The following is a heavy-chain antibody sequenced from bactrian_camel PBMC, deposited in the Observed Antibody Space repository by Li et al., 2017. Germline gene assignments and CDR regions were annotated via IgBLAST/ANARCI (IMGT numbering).Heavy chain of an antibody. Sequence: HVQLVESGGGLAQNGGSLRLSCTATESTFSNYCIGWFRQPPGNEREGVAAVGSDGSTTYADSVTGRFTISRDNAKNTLYLQMENLKPEDTAAYYCVAGPRQVLVGLFGRRSCEYNNWGQGTQVTVS. D-gene: IGHD2*01. CDR3: VAGPRQVLVGLFGRRSCEYNN. J-gene: IGHJ4*01. CDR2: VGSDGST. CDR1: ESTFSNYC. V-gene: IGHV3S57*01.